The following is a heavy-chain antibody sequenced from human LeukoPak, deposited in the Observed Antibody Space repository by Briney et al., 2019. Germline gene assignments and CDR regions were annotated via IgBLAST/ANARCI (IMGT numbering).Heavy chain of an antibody. Sequence: PSDTLSLTCAVSGYSISSGYYWGWIRQPPGKGLEWIGSIYHSGSTYYNPSLKSRVTISVDTSKNQYSLKLSSVTAADTAVYYCARGAGSSWSAWFDPWGQETPVTVSS. J-gene: IGHJ5*02. CDR2: IYHSGST. CDR1: GYSISSGYY. D-gene: IGHD6-13*01. CDR3: ARGAGSSWSAWFDP. V-gene: IGHV4-38-2*01.